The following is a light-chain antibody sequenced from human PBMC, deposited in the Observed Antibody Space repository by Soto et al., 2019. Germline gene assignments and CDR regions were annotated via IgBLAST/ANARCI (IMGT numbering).Light chain of an antibody. V-gene: IGKV1-5*03. CDR1: QDIRTH. CDR2: KAS. CDR3: QQYDSFSVT. J-gene: IGKJ1*01. Sequence: DIQMTQSPSSLSASVGDRVTITCQASQDIRTHLNWFQQKPGKAPKLLIFKASTLETGVPSRFSGSGSETEFTLTISSLQPDDFATYYCQQYDSFSVTFGQGTKVDIK.